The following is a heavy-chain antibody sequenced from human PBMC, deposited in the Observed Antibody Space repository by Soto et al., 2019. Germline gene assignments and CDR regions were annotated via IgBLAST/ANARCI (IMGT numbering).Heavy chain of an antibody. D-gene: IGHD6-13*01. CDR1: GFTFGDYT. J-gene: IGHJ4*02. CDR2: ISPSGGTT. Sequence: EVQLLESGGGLVQPGGSLRLSCAASGFTFGDYTMSWVRQAPGKGLEWVSGISPSGGTTYYADSVKGRFTISRDNSKNTLYLQVNSLRVEDTALYFCVTPLVGIPAAGPRDFWGQGTLVTVSS. CDR3: VTPLVGIPAAGPRDF. V-gene: IGHV3-23*01.